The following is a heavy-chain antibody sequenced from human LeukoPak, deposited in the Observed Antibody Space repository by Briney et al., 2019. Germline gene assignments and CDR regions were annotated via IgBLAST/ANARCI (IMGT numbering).Heavy chain of an antibody. J-gene: IGHJ4*02. CDR3: ARGRLGELSFPN. Sequence: GGSLRLSCAASGFTVSSNYMSWVRQAPGKGLEWVSVIYSGGSTYYADSVKGRFTISRDNSKNTLYLQMNSLRAEDTAVYYCARGRLGELSFPNWGQGTLVTVSS. D-gene: IGHD3-16*02. CDR2: IYSGGST. CDR1: GFTVSSNY. V-gene: IGHV3-66*01.